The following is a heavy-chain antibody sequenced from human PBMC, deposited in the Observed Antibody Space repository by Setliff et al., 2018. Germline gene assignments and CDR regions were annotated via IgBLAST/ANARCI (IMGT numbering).Heavy chain of an antibody. V-gene: IGHV5-51*01. J-gene: IGHJ3*02. CDR1: GYTFTNYW. D-gene: IGHD1-1*01. CDR2: IYPGDSDT. CDR3: ARLPHWPDAFDI. Sequence: PGESLKISCQGSGYTFTNYWIGWVRQMPGKGLEWMGIIYPGDSDTRYSPSFQGQVTFSADKSISTAYLQWSSLQASDTAMYYCARLPHWPDAFDIWGQGTMVTVSS.